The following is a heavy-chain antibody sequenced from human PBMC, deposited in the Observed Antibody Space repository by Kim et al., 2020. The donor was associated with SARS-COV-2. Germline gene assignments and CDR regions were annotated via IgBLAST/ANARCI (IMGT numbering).Heavy chain of an antibody. CDR2: INSDGSST. CDR1: GFTFSSYW. Sequence: GGSLRLSCAASGFTFSSYWMHWVRQAPGKGLVWVSRINSDGSSTSYADSVKGRFTISRDNAKNMLYLQMNSLRAEDTAVYYCAISIVAHYVMYVWGHGTTVTGSS. D-gene: IGHD6-6*01. J-gene: IGHJ6*02. CDR3: AISIVAHYVMYV. V-gene: IGHV3-74*01.